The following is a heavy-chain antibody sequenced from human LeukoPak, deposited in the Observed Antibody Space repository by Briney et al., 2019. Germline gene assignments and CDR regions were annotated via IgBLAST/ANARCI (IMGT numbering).Heavy chain of an antibody. J-gene: IGHJ4*02. CDR3: ARQTSRKNFDY. Sequence: PGGSLRLSCAASGFTFSSYGMNWVRQAPGKGLEWVSYISNTGSTIYYADSVKGRFTISRDNAKNSLFLQVNSLRAEDTAIYYCARQTSRKNFDYWGQGTLVTVSS. V-gene: IGHV3-48*03. D-gene: IGHD1-14*01. CDR2: ISNTGSTI. CDR1: GFTFSSYG.